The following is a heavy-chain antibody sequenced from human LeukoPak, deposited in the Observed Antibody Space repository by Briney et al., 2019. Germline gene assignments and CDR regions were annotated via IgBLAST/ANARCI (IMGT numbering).Heavy chain of an antibody. J-gene: IGHJ4*02. D-gene: IGHD6-6*01. V-gene: IGHV3-74*01. Sequence: GGSLRLSCAASGFTFSSYWMHWVRQAPGKGLVWVSRINSDGSSTSYADSVKGRFTISRDNAKNTLYLQMNSLRAEDTAVYYCAREGNSSSAGFDYWGQGTLVTVSS. CDR2: INSDGSST. CDR3: AREGNSSSAGFDY. CDR1: GFTFSSYW.